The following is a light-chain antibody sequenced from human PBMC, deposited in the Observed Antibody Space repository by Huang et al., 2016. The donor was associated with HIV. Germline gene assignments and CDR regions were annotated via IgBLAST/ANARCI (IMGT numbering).Light chain of an antibody. CDR2: GKS. Sequence: DIQMTQSPSSLSASVGDRITITCRPSQGISTYLNWYQQKPGKAPKLLISGKSNLQRGVPSRFSGGGSWQQFTLTISGLQPEDSGTYYCQQTYSDSWTFGQGTKVEIK. CDR1: QGISTY. CDR3: QQTYSDSWT. V-gene: IGKV1-39*01. J-gene: IGKJ1*01.